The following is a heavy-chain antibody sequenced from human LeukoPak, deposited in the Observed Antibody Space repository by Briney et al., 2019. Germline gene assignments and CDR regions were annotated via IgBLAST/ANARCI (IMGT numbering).Heavy chain of an antibody. Sequence: PSKTLSLTCTVSGVSMNNHYLNWIRQPPGKGLEWIGHIFVSGVTNYNPSLKSRVTMSIDTSKSRFSLRLTSVTAADTAVYYCVVSPNQDFFDFWGQGPLVTVSS. CDR1: GVSMNNHY. V-gene: IGHV4-4*09. CDR2: IFVSGVT. CDR3: VVSPNQDFFDF. J-gene: IGHJ4*02.